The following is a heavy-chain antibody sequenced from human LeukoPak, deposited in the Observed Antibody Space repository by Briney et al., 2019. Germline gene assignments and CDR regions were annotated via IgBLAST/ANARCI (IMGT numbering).Heavy chain of an antibody. CDR1: GFTFSGSD. CDR2: IRSKTNHYAT. D-gene: IGHD3-22*01. Sequence: GGSLKLSCAAPGFTFSGSDIHWVRQASGKGLEWVAHIRSKTNHYATADAASVKVMFTFSRDDSKKPAYIQMNSLKTEDTAVYYLTRHNYDRSGYGAFDIWGQGTMVTVSS. J-gene: IGHJ3*02. V-gene: IGHV3-73*01. CDR3: TRHNYDRSGYGAFDI.